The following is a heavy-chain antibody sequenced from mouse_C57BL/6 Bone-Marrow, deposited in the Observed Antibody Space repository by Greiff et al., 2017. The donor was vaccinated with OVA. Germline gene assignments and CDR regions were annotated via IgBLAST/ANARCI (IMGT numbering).Heavy chain of an antibody. J-gene: IGHJ2*01. CDR1: GFTFSSYA. D-gene: IGHD4-1*01. Sequence: EVMLVESGGGLVKPGGSLKLSCAASGFTFSSYAMSWVRQTPEKRLEWVATISDGGSYTYYPDNVKGRFTISRDNAKNNLYLQMSHLKSEDTAMYDCARVGPLTGVPFDYWGQGTTLTVSS. CDR2: ISDGGSYT. CDR3: ARVGPLTGVPFDY. V-gene: IGHV5-4*03.